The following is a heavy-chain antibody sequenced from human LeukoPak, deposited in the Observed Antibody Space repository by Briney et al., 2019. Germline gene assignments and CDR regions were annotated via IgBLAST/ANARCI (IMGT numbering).Heavy chain of an antibody. V-gene: IGHV1-8*01. CDR2: MNPNSGNT. J-gene: IGHJ6*02. CDR3: ATMLSYYDFWSGYSYYGMDV. D-gene: IGHD3-3*01. CDR1: GYTFTSYD. Sequence: ASVKVSCKASGYTFTSYDINWVRQATGQGLEWMGWMNPNSGNTGYAQKFQGRVTMTRNTSISTAYMELSSLRSEDTAVYYCATMLSYYDFWSGYSYYGMDVWGQGTTVTVSS.